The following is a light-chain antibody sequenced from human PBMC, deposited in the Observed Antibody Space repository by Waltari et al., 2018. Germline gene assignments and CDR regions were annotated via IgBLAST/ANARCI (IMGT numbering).Light chain of an antibody. CDR3: SSFAGTHHVV. CDR1: SSDIGYSNY. J-gene: IGLJ2*01. V-gene: IGLV2-8*01. Sequence: QSALTQPPSASGSPGQSVTISCTGTSSDIGYSNYVSWYQPHPGKGPKLMIYDVYKRPSGVPDRFSGYKSGNTAFLTVSGLQGEDEADYYCSSFAGTHHVVFGGGTKLTVL. CDR2: DVY.